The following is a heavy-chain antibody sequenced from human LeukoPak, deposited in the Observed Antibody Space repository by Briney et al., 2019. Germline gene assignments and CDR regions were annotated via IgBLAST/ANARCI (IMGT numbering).Heavy chain of an antibody. Sequence: GGSLRLSCAASGFTFSSYAMSRVRQAPGKGLEWVSAISGSGGSTYYADSVEGRFTISRDNSKNTLYLQMNSLRAEDTAVYYCAKAKGGVVGASFDYWGQGTLVTVSS. V-gene: IGHV3-23*01. CDR2: ISGSGGST. CDR3: AKAKGGVVGASFDY. D-gene: IGHD3-16*01. J-gene: IGHJ4*02. CDR1: GFTFSSYA.